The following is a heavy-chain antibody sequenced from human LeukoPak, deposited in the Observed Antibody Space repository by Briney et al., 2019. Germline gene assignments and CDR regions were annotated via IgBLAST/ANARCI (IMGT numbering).Heavy chain of an antibody. CDR1: GGSFSGYY. J-gene: IGHJ4*02. CDR2: INHSGST. Sequence: SETLSLTCAVYGGSFSGYYWSWIRQPPGKGLEWIGEINHSGSTNYNPSLKSRVTISVDTSKNQFSLKLSSVTAADTAVYYCARGEGYGSYYFDCWGQGTLVTVSS. CDR3: ARGEGYGSYYFDC. D-gene: IGHD5-18*01. V-gene: IGHV4-34*01.